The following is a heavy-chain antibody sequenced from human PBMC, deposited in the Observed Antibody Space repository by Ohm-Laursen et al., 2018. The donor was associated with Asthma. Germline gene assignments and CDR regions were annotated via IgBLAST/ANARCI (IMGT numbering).Heavy chain of an antibody. Sequence: SSVKVSCKASGGTFSSYAISRVRQAPGQGLEWMGGIIPIFGTANYAQKFQGRVTITADESTSTAYMELSSLRSEDTAVYYCARVFLGGDYDYYYGMDVWGQGTTVTVSS. CDR3: ARVFLGGDYDYYYGMDV. J-gene: IGHJ6*02. CDR2: IIPIFGTA. CDR1: GGTFSSYA. D-gene: IGHD3-16*01. V-gene: IGHV1-69*01.